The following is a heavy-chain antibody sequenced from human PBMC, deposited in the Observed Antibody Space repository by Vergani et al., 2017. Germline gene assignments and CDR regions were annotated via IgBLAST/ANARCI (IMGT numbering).Heavy chain of an antibody. V-gene: IGHV3-23*01. CDR3: AKNTYYDVWSGSGGYFDY. Sequence: EVQLLESGGGLVQPGGSLRLSCAASGFTFSSYAMSWVRQAPGKGLEWVSTISGSGGSTYYADSVKGRFTISRDNSKNTRYLQMNSLRAEDTAVYYCAKNTYYDVWSGSGGYFDYWGQGTLFTVSS. CDR1: GFTFSSYA. D-gene: IGHD3-3*01. CDR2: ISGSGGST. J-gene: IGHJ4*02.